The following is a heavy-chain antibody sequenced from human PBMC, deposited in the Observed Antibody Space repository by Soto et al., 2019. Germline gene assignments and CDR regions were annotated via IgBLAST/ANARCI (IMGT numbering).Heavy chain of an antibody. CDR2: IIPIFGTA. Sequence: GASVKVSCKASGGTFSSYAISWVRQAPGQGLEWMGGIIPIFGTANYAQKFQGRVTITADESTSTAYMELRSLRSDDTAVYYCARGGRDGDYDAFDIWGQGTMVIVSS. D-gene: IGHD2-21*01. CDR3: ARGGRDGDYDAFDI. V-gene: IGHV1-69*13. CDR1: GGTFSSYA. J-gene: IGHJ3*02.